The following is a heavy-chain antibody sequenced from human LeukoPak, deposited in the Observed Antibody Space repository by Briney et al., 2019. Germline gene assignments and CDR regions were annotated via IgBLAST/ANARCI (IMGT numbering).Heavy chain of an antibody. CDR3: AKDLFGGYCSGGSCYRYDY. D-gene: IGHD2-15*01. CDR1: GFTFSSYA. V-gene: IGHV3-64D*09. Sequence: PGGSLRLSCSASGFTFSSYAMHWVRQAPGKGLEYVSAISSNGGSTYYADSVKGRFTISRDNSKNTLYLQMSSLRAEDTAVYYCAKDLFGGYCSGGSCYRYDYWGQGTLVTVSS. CDR2: ISSNGGST. J-gene: IGHJ4*02.